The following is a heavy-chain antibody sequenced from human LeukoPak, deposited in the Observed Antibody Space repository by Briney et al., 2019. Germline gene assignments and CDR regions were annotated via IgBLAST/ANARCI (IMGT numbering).Heavy chain of an antibody. CDR3: AREYGDYVYY. CDR1: GFTVSSNY. Sequence: GGSLRLSCAASGFTVSSNYMRWVCQAPGKGREWVSVIYSGGTTYYADSVKGRFTISRDSSKNTLYLQMNSLRAEDTAVYYCAREYGDYVYYWGQGTLVTVSS. CDR2: IYSGGTT. V-gene: IGHV3-66*01. J-gene: IGHJ4*02. D-gene: IGHD4-17*01.